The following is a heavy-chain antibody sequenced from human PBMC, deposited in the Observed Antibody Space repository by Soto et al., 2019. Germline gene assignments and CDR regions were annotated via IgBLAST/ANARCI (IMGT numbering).Heavy chain of an antibody. CDR3: ARASYDSSGYSDY. D-gene: IGHD3-22*01. Sequence: SETLSLTCTVSGGSISSGGYYWSWIRQHPGKGLEWIGYIYYSGGTYYNPSLKSRVTISVDTSKNQFSLKLSSVTAADTAVYYCARASYDSSGYSDYWGQGTLVTVSS. CDR1: GGSISSGGYY. CDR2: IYYSGGT. V-gene: IGHV4-31*03. J-gene: IGHJ4*02.